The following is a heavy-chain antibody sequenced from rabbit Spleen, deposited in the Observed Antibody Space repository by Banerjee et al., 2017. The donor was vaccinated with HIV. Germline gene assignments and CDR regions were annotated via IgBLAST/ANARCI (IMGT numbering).Heavy chain of an antibody. CDR3: ARDSTSGDNGEVNGFNL. CDR2: IYSRSGST. D-gene: IGHD1-1*01. Sequence: QEQLEESGGDLIKPGTSLTLTCTASGFSFNSGYDMCWVRQAPGKGLEWIACIYSRSGSTYYAGWAKGRFTISKTSTTVTLQMTSLTAVDTATYFCARDSTSGDNGEVNGFNLWGQGTLVTVS. V-gene: IGHV1S45*01. J-gene: IGHJ4*01. CDR1: GFSFNSGYD.